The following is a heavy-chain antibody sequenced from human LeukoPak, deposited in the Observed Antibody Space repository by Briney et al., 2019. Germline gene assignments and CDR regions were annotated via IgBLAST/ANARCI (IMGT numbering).Heavy chain of an antibody. CDR2: INSDGTSV. J-gene: IGHJ4*02. D-gene: IGHD6-13*01. V-gene: IGHV3-74*01. CDR3: ARVAAAGLYYFDY. Sequence: GGSLRLSCAASGFSFSSYWMHWVRQVPGKGLVWVSRINSDGTSVWYADSVKGRFTISRDNAKNTLYLQMNSLRAEDTAVYYCARVAAAGLYYFDYWGQGTLVTVSS. CDR1: GFSFSSYW.